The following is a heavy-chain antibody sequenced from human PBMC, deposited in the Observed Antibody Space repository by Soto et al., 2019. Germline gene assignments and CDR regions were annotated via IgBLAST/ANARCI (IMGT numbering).Heavy chain of an antibody. J-gene: IGHJ6*02. D-gene: IGHD5-12*01. Sequence: QVQLVESGGGVVQPGRSLRLSCAASGFTFSSYAMHSVRQAPGKGLEWVAVISYDGSNKYYADSVKGRFTISRDNSKNTLYLQMNSLRAEDTAVYYCASASGYDYLDSGMDVWGQGTTVTVSS. V-gene: IGHV3-30-3*01. CDR3: ASASGYDYLDSGMDV. CDR2: ISYDGSNK. CDR1: GFTFSSYA.